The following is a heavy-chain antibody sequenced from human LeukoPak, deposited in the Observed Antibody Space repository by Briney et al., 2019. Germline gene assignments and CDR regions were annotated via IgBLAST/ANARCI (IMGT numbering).Heavy chain of an antibody. CDR3: ARGGSPYYYDSSGFWFDP. D-gene: IGHD3-22*01. V-gene: IGHV1-69*13. CDR2: IIPIFGTA. J-gene: IGHJ5*02. CDR1: GGTFSSYT. Sequence: ASVKVSCKASGGTFSSYTFNWVRQAPGQGLEWMGGIIPIFGTANYAQRFQGTVTITADESTSTAYMELSSLKSEDTAVYYCARGGSPYYYDSSGFWFDPWGLGTLVTVSS.